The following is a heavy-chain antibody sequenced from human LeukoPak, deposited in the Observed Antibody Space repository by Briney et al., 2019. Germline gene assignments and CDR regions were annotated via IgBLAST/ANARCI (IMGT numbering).Heavy chain of an antibody. V-gene: IGHV3-13*01. CDR3: ARSRAFDTAMVWGPTWGDYGMDV. Sequence: GGSLRLSCAASGFTFSSYDMHWVRQATGKGLEWVSAIGTAGDTYYPGSVKGRFTISRENAKNSLYLQMNSLRAGDTAVYYCARSRAFDTAMVWGPTWGDYGMDVWGQGTRVTVSS. J-gene: IGHJ6*02. D-gene: IGHD5-18*01. CDR2: IGTAGDT. CDR1: GFTFSSYD.